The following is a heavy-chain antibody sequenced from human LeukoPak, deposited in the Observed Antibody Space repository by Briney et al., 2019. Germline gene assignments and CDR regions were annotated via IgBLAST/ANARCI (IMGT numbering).Heavy chain of an antibody. CDR2: ISYDGSNK. D-gene: IGHD6-13*01. CDR3: ARDHPGASNWYGSSWYPYYYYGMDV. J-gene: IGHJ6*02. V-gene: IGHV3-30-3*01. CDR1: GFTFSSYA. Sequence: PGGSLRLSCAASGFTFSSYAMHWVRQAPGKGLEWVAVISYDGSNKYYADSVKGRFTISRDNSKNTLYLQMNSLRAEDTAVYYCARDHPGASNWYGSSWYPYYYYGMDVWGQGTTVTVSS.